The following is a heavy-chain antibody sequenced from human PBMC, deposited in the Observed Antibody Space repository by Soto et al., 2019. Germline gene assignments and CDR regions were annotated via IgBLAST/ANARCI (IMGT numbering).Heavy chain of an antibody. CDR1: GFIFSSYA. CDR2: ISGSAGSK. CDR3: AKDRFGDAFNWFDP. D-gene: IGHD3-10*01. Sequence: VQLLESGGGLVQPGGSLRLSCAASGFIFSSYAMSWVRQAPGKGLEWVSTISGSAGSKHYADSVKGRFTISRDNSKNTVYLQMNSLRAVDTGVYYVAKDRFGDAFNWFDPWGQGTLVTVSS. J-gene: IGHJ5*02. V-gene: IGHV3-23*01.